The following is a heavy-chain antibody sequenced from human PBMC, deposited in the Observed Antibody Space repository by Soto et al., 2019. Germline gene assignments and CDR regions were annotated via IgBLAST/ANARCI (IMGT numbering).Heavy chain of an antibody. D-gene: IGHD3-9*01. CDR1: GFTFSSYA. V-gene: IGHV3-64D*06. CDR3: VKALRYFDWLHDFDY. J-gene: IGHJ4*02. Sequence: PGGSLRLSCSASGFTFSSYAMHWVRQAPGKGLEYVSAISSNGGSTYYADSVKGRFTISRDNSKNTLYLQMSSLRAEDTAVYYCVKALRYFDWLHDFDYWGQGNLVTVSS. CDR2: ISSNGGST.